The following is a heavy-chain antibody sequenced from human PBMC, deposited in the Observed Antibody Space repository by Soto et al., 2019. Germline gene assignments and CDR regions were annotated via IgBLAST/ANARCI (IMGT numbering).Heavy chain of an antibody. CDR2: IYVTGAV. CDR3: ARLRIAPNNYKWFDP. D-gene: IGHD1-20*01. J-gene: IGHJ5*02. CDR1: VAALNSGNYY. V-gene: IGHV4-31*03. Sequence: SETLSLTCSVSVAALNSGNYYCSWIRQVPGKGLEWIGHIYVTGAVDYNPSLRDRITIPQDTSERQFSLNLRLVTAADTAVYYCARLRIAPNNYKWFDPWGQGTLVTVSS.